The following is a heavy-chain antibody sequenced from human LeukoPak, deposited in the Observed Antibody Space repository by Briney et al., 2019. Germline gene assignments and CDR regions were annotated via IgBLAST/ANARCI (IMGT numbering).Heavy chain of an antibody. CDR1: GYTFTSYN. J-gene: IGHJ3*02. Sequence: GASVKVSCKTSGYTFTSYNLHWVRQAPGQRLERMGIIKPSGDNTHYAQKFQGRFTMTSDTSTSSVYMELGSLISADTAVYYCARVRDGYNDAYDIWGQGTMVTVTS. CDR2: IKPSGDNT. V-gene: IGHV1-46*01. CDR3: ARVRDGYNDAYDI. D-gene: IGHD5-24*01.